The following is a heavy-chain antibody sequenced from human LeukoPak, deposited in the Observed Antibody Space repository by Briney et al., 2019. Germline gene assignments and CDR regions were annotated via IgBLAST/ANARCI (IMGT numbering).Heavy chain of an antibody. CDR3: ARAVGPFDF. CDR2: ISVTTRTI. CDR1: GFTFTSYG. V-gene: IGHV3-48*01. J-gene: IGHJ3*01. Sequence: GGSLRLSCAASGFTFTSYGMNWVRQAPGRGLEWVSYISVTTRTIYYADSLKGQFTISRDNSKNTSYLQMNSLRAEDTAVYYCARAVGPFDFWGPGTIVIVSS.